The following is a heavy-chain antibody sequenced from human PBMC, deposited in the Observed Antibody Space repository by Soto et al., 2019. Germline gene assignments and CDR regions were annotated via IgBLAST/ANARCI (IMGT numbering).Heavy chain of an antibody. J-gene: IGHJ5*02. D-gene: IGHD3-22*01. Sequence: SSETLSLTCTVSGGSISSYYWSWIRQPAGKGLEWIGRIYTSGSTNYNPSLKSRVTMSVDTSKNQFSLKLSSVTAADTAVYYCARDRDYYDSSGYITFWFDPWGQGTLVTVSS. CDR1: GGSISSYY. CDR2: IYTSGST. CDR3: ARDRDYYDSSGYITFWFDP. V-gene: IGHV4-4*07.